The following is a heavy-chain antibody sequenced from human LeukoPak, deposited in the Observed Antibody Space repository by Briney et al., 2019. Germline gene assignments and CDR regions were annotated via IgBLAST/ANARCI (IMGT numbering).Heavy chain of an antibody. CDR1: GGTFSSYA. Sequence: SVKVSCKASGGTFSSYAISWVRQAPGQGLEWMGGIIPIFGTANYAQKFQGRVTITTDESTSTAYMELSSLRSEDTAVYYCVRGGSSSFHLFDYWGQGTLVTVSS. CDR3: VRGGSSSFHLFDY. V-gene: IGHV1-69*05. D-gene: IGHD6-6*01. J-gene: IGHJ4*02. CDR2: IIPIFGTA.